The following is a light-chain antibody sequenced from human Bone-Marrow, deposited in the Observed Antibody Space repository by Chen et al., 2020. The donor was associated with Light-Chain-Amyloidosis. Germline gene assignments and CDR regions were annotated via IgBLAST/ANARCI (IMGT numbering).Light chain of an antibody. V-gene: IGKV4-1*01. CDR1: QSIQYNSDNKNY. J-gene: IGKJ1*01. Sequence: DLVMTLSPDSLAVSLGERATINCKSSQSIQYNSDNKNYLAWYQQKPGQPPKLLIYWSSTRESGVPDRFRGSGSETDFTLTISSLQAEDVAGYYCQQYYSTPLTFGQGTRVEIK. CDR3: QQYYSTPLT. CDR2: WSS.